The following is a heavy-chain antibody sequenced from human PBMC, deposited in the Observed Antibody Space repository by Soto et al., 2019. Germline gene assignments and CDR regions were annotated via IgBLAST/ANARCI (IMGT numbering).Heavy chain of an antibody. CDR1: GYTFTSYG. Sequence: ASVKVSCKASGYTFTSYGISWVRQAPGQGLEWMGWISAYNGNTNYAQKLQGRVTMTTDTSTSTAYMELRSLRSDDTAVYYCARDLHLRTMVRGVDYWGQGTLVTVSS. D-gene: IGHD3-10*01. V-gene: IGHV1-18*01. CDR3: ARDLHLRTMVRGVDY. CDR2: ISAYNGNT. J-gene: IGHJ4*02.